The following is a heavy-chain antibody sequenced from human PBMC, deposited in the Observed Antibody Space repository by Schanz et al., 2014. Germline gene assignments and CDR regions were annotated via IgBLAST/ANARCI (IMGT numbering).Heavy chain of an antibody. V-gene: IGHV3-48*01. Sequence: EVQLLESGGGLVQPGGSLRLSCAASGFTVSKNYMSWVRQAPGKGLEWISYISFSGNTIYYADSVKGRFTISRDNAKNSVFLQMNRLRAEDTAVYYCATEGPRGTRHPINYYYAMDNWGQGTKVTV. CDR3: ATEGPRGTRHPINYYYAMDN. CDR2: ISFSGNTI. J-gene: IGHJ6*02. D-gene: IGHD6-6*01. CDR1: GFTVSKNY.